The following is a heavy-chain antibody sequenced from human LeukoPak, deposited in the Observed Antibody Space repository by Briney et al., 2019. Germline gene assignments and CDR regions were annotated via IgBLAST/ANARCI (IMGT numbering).Heavy chain of an antibody. J-gene: IGHJ4*02. CDR3: ARHNYYDSSGFYTNHFDY. Sequence: SETLSPTCTVSGGSISSYYWTWIRQPPGKGLEWLGYIYNSGSTKYNPSIQSRVAISLDTSKNRFSLRLSSVTAADTAVYFCARHNYYDSSGFYTNHFDYWGQGTLVTVSS. D-gene: IGHD3-22*01. CDR1: GGSISSYY. V-gene: IGHV4-59*01. CDR2: IYNSGST.